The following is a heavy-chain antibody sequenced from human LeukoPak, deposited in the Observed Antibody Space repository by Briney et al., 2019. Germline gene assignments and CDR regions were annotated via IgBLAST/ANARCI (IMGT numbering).Heavy chain of an antibody. CDR3: ASRAGGGPWYSSGWYPPYYYYGMDV. D-gene: IGHD6-19*01. CDR2: INPNSGGT. CDR1: GYTFTGYY. J-gene: IGHJ6*02. Sequence: GASVKVSCKASGYTFTGYYMHWVRQAPGQGLEWMGWINPNSGGTNYAQKFQGRVTMTRDTSISTAYMELSRLRSEDTAVYYCASRAGGGPWYSSGWYPPYYYYGMDVWGQGTTVTVSS. V-gene: IGHV1-2*02.